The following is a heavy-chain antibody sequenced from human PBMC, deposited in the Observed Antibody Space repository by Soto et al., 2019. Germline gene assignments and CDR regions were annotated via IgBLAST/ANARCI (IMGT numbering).Heavy chain of an antibody. CDR2: IYYSGRN. CDR3: ARYNGRTYYYYYGMDV. D-gene: IGHD2-8*01. Sequence: SETVSLTCTVSGGSLRSSSYYWGWLRQPPGKGLEWIGSIYYSGRNTYHTSLQSRVTISVDKSKNQFSLNLSSVTAADTAMNYCARYNGRTYYYYYGMDVWGQGTTVTVSS. CDR1: GGSLRSSSYY. J-gene: IGHJ6*02. V-gene: IGHV4-39*07.